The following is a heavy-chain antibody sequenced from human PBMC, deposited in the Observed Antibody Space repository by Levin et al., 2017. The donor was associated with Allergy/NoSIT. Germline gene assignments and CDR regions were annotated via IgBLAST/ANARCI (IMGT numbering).Heavy chain of an antibody. J-gene: IGHJ6*02. V-gene: IGHV3-21*01. Sequence: GESMKISCGASGFPFIDYSINWVRQAPGKGMEWVSSISSSSTFKSYADSVKGRFSISRENAKNSLFLQMNSLRAEDTAVYYCVRENNYGLDVWGQGTTVTVSS. CDR3: VRENNYGLDV. CDR2: ISSSSTFK. CDR1: GFPFIDYS. D-gene: IGHD1/OR15-1a*01.